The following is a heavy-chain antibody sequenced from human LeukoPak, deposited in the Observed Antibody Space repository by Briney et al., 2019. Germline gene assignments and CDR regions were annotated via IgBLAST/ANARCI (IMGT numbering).Heavy chain of an antibody. CDR1: GGSFSGYY. CDR3: ARGRDYDILTGYYSPFDY. CDR2: INHSGST. J-gene: IGHJ4*02. V-gene: IGHV4-34*01. Sequence: PSETLSLTCAVYGGSFSGYYWSWIRQPPGKGLEWIGEINHSGSTNYNPSLKSRVTISVDTSKNQVSLKLSSVTAADTAVYYCARGRDYDILTGYYSPFDYWGQGTLVTVSS. D-gene: IGHD3-9*01.